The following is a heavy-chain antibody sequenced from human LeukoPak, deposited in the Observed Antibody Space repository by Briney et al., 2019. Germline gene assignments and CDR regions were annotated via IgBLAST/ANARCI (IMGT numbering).Heavy chain of an antibody. CDR1: GFTFSTFT. J-gene: IGHJ4*02. D-gene: IGHD3-16*01. V-gene: IGHV3-21*01. CDR2: ITSSSSFI. CDR3: ARDNPTWGY. Sequence: GGSLRLSCAASGFTFSTFTMNWVRQAPGKGLEWVSSITSSSSFIYYADSVRGRFTISRDNAKNSLYLQMNSLRAEDTAVYYCARDNPTWGYWGQGTLVIVSS.